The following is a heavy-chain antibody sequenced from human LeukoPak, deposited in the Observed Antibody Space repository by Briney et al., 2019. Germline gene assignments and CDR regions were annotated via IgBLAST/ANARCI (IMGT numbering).Heavy chain of an antibody. J-gene: IGHJ4*02. CDR1: GGSISSSN. Sequence: TSGTLSLTCAVSGGSISSSNWWSWVRQAPGQGLEWVSRISGSESRADYADSVKGRFTISRDNSKNTLYLQIGSLRAGDTAVYYCAKSSGYNYEYYFDYWGQGTLVTVSS. CDR2: ISGSESRA. CDR3: AKSSGYNYEYYFDY. D-gene: IGHD5-18*01. V-gene: IGHV3-23*01.